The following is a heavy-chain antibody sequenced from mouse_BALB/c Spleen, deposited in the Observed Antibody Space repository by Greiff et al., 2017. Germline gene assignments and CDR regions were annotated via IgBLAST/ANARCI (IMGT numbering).Heavy chain of an antibody. D-gene: IGHD2-3*01. Sequence: EVMLVESGGGLVQPGGSRKLSCAASGFTFSSFGMHWVRQAPEKGLEWVAYISSGSSTIYYADTVKGRFTISRDNPKNTLFLQMTSLKSEDTAMYYCARDGEMDYWGQGTSVTVSS. CDR1: GFTFSSFG. CDR3: ARDGEMDY. J-gene: IGHJ4*01. CDR2: ISSGSSTI. V-gene: IGHV5-17*02.